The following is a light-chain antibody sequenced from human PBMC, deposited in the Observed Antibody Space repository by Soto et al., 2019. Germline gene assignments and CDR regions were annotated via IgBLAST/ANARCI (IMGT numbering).Light chain of an antibody. CDR1: SSNIGTDYG. J-gene: IGLJ2*01. Sequence: QSVLTQPPSVSGAPGQRVTISCTGSSSNIGTDYGVHWYQQLPGTAPKLLIYGNNNRPPGVPDRFSGSKSGTSASLAITGLQAEDEADYYCQSYDSSLSGSIFGGGTKLTVL. CDR3: QSYDSSLSGSI. CDR2: GNN. V-gene: IGLV1-40*01.